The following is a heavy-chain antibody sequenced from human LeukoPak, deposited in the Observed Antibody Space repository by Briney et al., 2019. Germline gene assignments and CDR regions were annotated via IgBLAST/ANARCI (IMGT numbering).Heavy chain of an antibody. V-gene: IGHV1-69*01. CDR3: ARVGSGYSSGWYEMGEDY. CDR1: GGTFSSYA. Sequence: GASVKVSCKASGGTFSSYAISWVRQAPGQGLEWMGGIIPIFGTANYAQKFQGRVTITADESTSTAYMELCSLRSEDTAVYYCARVGSGYSSGWYEMGEDYWGQGTLVTVSS. D-gene: IGHD6-19*01. J-gene: IGHJ4*02. CDR2: IIPIFGTA.